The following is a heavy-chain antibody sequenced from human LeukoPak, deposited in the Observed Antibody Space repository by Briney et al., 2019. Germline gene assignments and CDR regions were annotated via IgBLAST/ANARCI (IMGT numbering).Heavy chain of an antibody. D-gene: IGHD3-10*01. CDR3: ARDGITMRILEY. CDR1: GFTSSRYW. V-gene: IGHV3-7*01. CDR2: INQDGSEK. Sequence: PGGSLRLSCAASGFTSSRYWMSWVRQAPGKGLEWVANINQDGSEKYYVDSVRGRFTISRDNAKNSLYPQMDSLRAEDTAVYYCARDGITMRILEYWGQGTLVTVSS. J-gene: IGHJ4*02.